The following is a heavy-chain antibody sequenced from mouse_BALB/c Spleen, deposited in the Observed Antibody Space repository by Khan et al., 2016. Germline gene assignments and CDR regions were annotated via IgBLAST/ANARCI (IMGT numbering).Heavy chain of an antibody. CDR1: GFDFSRYW. V-gene: IGHV4-1*02. Sequence: EVKLLESGGGLVQPGGSLKLSCAASGFDFSRYWMSWVRQAPGKGLEWIGEINPDSSTINYRPSLKDKFIISGDNAKNTLYLQMSKVRSEDTALYYCASTFWYFDVWGAGTTVTVSS. CDR2: INPDSSTI. J-gene: IGHJ1*01. CDR3: ASTFWYFDV.